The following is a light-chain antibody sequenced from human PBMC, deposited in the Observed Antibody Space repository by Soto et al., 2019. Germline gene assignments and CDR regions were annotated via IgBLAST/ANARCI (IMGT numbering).Light chain of an antibody. CDR1: QSVSSKY. Sequence: VLTQSQGTLSLSPGERATLSCRASQSVSSKYLAWYQQKPGQAPRVLIYGASIRATGIPERFSGGWSGTDFTLTITRLEPEDFAGYYFQQYGSSLFTFGPGNPVDI. V-gene: IGKV3-20*01. CDR3: QQYGSSLFT. J-gene: IGKJ3*01. CDR2: GAS.